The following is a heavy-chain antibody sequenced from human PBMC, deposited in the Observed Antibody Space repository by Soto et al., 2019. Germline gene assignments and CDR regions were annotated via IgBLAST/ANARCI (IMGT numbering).Heavy chain of an antibody. CDR2: ITGSGGST. J-gene: IGHJ5*02. CDR3: AKDRSVDTRDWFDP. CDR1: GFTFGTYA. V-gene: IGHV3-23*01. D-gene: IGHD5-18*01. Sequence: GGSLRLSCAASGFTFGTYAMNWVRQAPGKGLEWVSGITGSGGSTYYADSVKGRFTISRDNSKNTLYLQMNSLRGDDTAVYYCAKDRSVDTRDWFDPWGEGTLVTVSS.